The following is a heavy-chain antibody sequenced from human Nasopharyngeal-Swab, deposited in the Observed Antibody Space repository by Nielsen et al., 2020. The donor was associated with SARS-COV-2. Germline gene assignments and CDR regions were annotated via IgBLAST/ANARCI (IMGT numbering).Heavy chain of an antibody. J-gene: IGHJ3*02. CDR2: VVPEDGEH. CDR3: ASEGSGVFGVVIYAFDI. Sequence: ASVKVSCKVSGYTLTVSTIHWVRQAPEKGLECMGPVVPEDGEHIYEQNLQGRVTMTEDTSTYTAYLELSSLRSVDTAVYYCASEGSGVFGVVIYAFDIWGPGTLVTVSS. CDR1: GYTLTVST. D-gene: IGHD3-3*01. V-gene: IGHV1-24*01.